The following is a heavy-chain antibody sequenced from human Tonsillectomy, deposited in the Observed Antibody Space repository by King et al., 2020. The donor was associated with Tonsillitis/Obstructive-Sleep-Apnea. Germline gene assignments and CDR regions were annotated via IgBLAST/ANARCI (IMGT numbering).Heavy chain of an antibody. CDR2: ISGSGGST. D-gene: IGHD3-3*01. J-gene: IGHJ3*02. Sequence: VQLVESGGGLVQPGGSLRLSCAASGFTFSSYAMGWVRQAPGKGLEWVSAISGSGGSTYYADSVKGRFTISRDNSKNTLYLQMNSLRAEDTAVYYCAKSGYDFWSGYYAFDIWGQGTMVTVSS. V-gene: IGHV3-23*04. CDR1: GFTFSSYA. CDR3: AKSGYDFWSGYYAFDI.